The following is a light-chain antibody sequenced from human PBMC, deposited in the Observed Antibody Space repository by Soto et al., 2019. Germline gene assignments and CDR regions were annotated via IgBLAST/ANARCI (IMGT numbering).Light chain of an antibody. V-gene: IGKV1D-13*01. CDR1: QGISDA. J-gene: IGKJ3*01. Sequence: AIQLTQSPSSLSASVGDRVTITCRASQGISDALAWYQQKPGKPPKLLIYDASRLESGVPSRFSGGGSGTDFTLAISSLQPEDFTTYYCQQFSDYPFTFGPGTRVDVK. CDR3: QQFSDYPFT. CDR2: DAS.